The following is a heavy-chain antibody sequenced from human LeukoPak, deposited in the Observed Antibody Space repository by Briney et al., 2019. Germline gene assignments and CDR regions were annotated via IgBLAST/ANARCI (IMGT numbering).Heavy chain of an antibody. CDR1: GFTFDDYA. CDR2: ITGNSGRI. Sequence: GGSLRLSCVASGFTFDDYALHWVRQAPGKGLEWFSGITGNSGRIAYADSVKGRFTISRDNAKNFLYLQMNSLSAEDTALYYCAKVGGLDYYDSSGYSSYFDYWGQGTLVTVSS. J-gene: IGHJ4*02. CDR3: AKVGGLDYYDSSGYSSYFDY. V-gene: IGHV3-9*01. D-gene: IGHD3-22*01.